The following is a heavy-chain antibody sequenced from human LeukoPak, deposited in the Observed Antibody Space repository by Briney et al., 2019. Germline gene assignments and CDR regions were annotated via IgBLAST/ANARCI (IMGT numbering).Heavy chain of an antibody. CDR1: GFTFSSYW. CDR2: IKQDGSEK. V-gene: IGHV3-7*03. J-gene: IGHJ5*02. Sequence: GGSLRLSCAASGFTFSSYWMSWVRQAPGKGLEWVANIKQDGSEKYYVDSVKGRFTISRDNAKNSLYLQMNSLRAEDTAVYYCARMPYSSFTRYNWFDPWGQGTLVTVSS. D-gene: IGHD6-6*01. CDR3: ARMPYSSFTRYNWFDP.